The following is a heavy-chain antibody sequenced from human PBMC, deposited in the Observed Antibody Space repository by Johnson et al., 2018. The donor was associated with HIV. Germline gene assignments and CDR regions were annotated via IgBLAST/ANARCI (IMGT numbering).Heavy chain of an antibody. CDR1: GFSFSDYY. V-gene: IGHV3-11*01. CDR3: ARGFDWHWPTSAFHV. Sequence: QVQLVESGGGLVKPGGSLRLSCAASGFSFSDYYMSWIRQAPGKGLEWVSYISSSGSTIYYPDSVKGRFTISRDSANNSLYLQMNSLRAEDTAVYYCARGFDWHWPTSAFHVWGQGTMVSVSS. D-gene: IGHD3-9*01. J-gene: IGHJ3*01. CDR2: ISSSGSTI.